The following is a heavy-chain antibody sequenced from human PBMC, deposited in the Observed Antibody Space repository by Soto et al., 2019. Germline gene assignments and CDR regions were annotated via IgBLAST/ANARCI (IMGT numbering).Heavy chain of an antibody. V-gene: IGHV3-64D*06. CDR2: STNGGST. J-gene: IGHJ4*02. Sequence: GGSLRLSCAASGFTFSDYYMSWIRQAPGKGLEWVSGISTNGGSTHYADSVKGRFTISRDNSKNTVYLQMSSLRAEDTAVYYCVKGEYYYDSSGYYPFDYWGQGTLVTVSS. CDR1: GFTFSDYY. D-gene: IGHD3-22*01. CDR3: VKGEYYYDSSGYYPFDY.